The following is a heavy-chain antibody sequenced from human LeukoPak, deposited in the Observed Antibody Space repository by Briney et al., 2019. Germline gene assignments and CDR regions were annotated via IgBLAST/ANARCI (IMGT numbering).Heavy chain of an antibody. Sequence: LGGSLRLSCAASGFTFSSYAMGWVRQAPGKGLEWVSAISGSGGSTYYADSVKGRFTISRDNSKNTLYLQMNSLRAEDTAVYYCAKTPGPYSSSWSNSEYFQHWGQGTLVTVSS. J-gene: IGHJ1*01. CDR3: AKTPGPYSSSWSNSEYFQH. D-gene: IGHD6-13*01. CDR2: ISGSGGST. CDR1: GFTFSSYA. V-gene: IGHV3-23*01.